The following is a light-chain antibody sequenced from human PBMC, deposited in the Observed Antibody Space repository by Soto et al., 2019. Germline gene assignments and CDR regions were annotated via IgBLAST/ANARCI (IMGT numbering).Light chain of an antibody. CDR2: DAS. Sequence: EIVLTQSPVTLSLSPGEGATLSCKASQSISIDLAWYQQKHGQVPRLLIYDASSRATGIPGRFTGSGSGTDFTLTISSLEPEDFAVYYCQQRGNWPRTWAFGQGTKVEV. CDR3: QQRGNWPRTWA. V-gene: IGKV3-11*01. J-gene: IGKJ1*01. CDR1: QSISID.